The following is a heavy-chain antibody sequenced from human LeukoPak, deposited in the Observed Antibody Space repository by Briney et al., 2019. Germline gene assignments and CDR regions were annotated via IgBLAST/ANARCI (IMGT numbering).Heavy chain of an antibody. CDR3: AKSGSVPPDY. CDR2: ISDSGDRT. J-gene: IGHJ4*02. Sequence: GGSLRLSCAASGFTYTIYAMSWVRQSPGKGLEWVSSISDSGDRTYYADSVKGRFTFSRDNSRNTLYLQVNSLRAEDTAVYYCAKSGSVPPDYWGQGTLVTVSS. D-gene: IGHD2-2*01. CDR1: GFTYTIYA. V-gene: IGHV3-23*01.